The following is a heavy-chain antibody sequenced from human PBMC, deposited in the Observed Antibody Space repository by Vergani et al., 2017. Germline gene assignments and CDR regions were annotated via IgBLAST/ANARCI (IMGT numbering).Heavy chain of an antibody. CDR2: INTNSGNP. CDR1: GYTFINYA. V-gene: IGHV7-4-1*02. CDR3: ARARRVSYMRYHEMHV. Sequence: QVQLVQSGSELKKPGASVKVSCKASGYTFINYAINWVRQAPGQGLEWMGWINTNSGNPTYAQAFQGRLVFSMDTSVSTAFLEISSLKAADTAIYYCARARRVSYMRYHEMHVWGQGTTVTVS. D-gene: IGHD3-10*01. J-gene: IGHJ6*02.